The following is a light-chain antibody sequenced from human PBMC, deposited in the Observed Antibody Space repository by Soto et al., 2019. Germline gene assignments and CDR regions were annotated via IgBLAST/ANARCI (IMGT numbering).Light chain of an antibody. CDR1: SSNIGSRT. V-gene: IGLV1-44*01. CDR3: AGWDDSLNGYV. CDR2: VDT. J-gene: IGLJ1*01. Sequence: QSVLTQPLSVSGTPGQRVTISCSGSSSNIGSRTINWYQQLPGTAPKLLIYVDTQRPSGVPDRFSGSKSGTSASLAISGLQSEDEADYYCAGWDDSLNGYVFGTGTKVTVL.